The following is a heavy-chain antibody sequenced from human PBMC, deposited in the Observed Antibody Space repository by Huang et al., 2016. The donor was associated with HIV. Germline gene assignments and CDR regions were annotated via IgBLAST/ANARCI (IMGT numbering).Heavy chain of an antibody. Sequence: QMQLQESGSGLVKPSQSLSLTCPVTGGSISSGGYSWSWIRQPPGKGLEWIAYIDHSGNSVSNPSLKSRVTMSVDRSKNQFSLKLNSVTAADTAMYYCARETSSGAWFDRWGQGTLVTVSS. CDR3: ARETSSGAWFDR. J-gene: IGHJ5*02. D-gene: IGHD3-10*01. CDR1: GGSISSGGYS. V-gene: IGHV4-30-2*01. CDR2: IDHSGNS.